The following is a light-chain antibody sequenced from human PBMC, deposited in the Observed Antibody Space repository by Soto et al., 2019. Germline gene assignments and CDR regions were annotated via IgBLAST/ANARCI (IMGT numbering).Light chain of an antibody. J-gene: IGLJ1*01. V-gene: IGLV2-23*02. CDR1: SSEVGTYNL. CDR3: CSYAGSSYV. CDR2: EVT. Sequence: QSALTQPASVYGSPGQSITISCTGSSSEVGTYNLVSWYQQHPGEAPKLMIYEVTKRPSGVSYRFSGSKSGNTASLTISGLQAEDEADYYCCSYAGSSYVFGTGTKVTVL.